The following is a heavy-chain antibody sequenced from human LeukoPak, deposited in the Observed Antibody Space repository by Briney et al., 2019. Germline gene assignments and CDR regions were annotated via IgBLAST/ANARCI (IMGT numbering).Heavy chain of an antibody. Sequence: SETLSLTCTVSGGSISSSSYYWGWIRQPPGKGLEWIGSIYYSGSTYYNPSHKSRVTISVDTSKNQFSLKLSSVTAADTAVYYCARHLWFGELFPFDYWGQGTLVTVSS. V-gene: IGHV4-39*01. CDR1: GGSISSSSYY. CDR2: IYYSGST. J-gene: IGHJ4*02. D-gene: IGHD3-10*01. CDR3: ARHLWFGELFPFDY.